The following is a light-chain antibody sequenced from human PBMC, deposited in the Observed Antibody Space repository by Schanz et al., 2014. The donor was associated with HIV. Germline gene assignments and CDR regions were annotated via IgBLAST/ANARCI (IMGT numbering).Light chain of an antibody. V-gene: IGKV4-1*01. CDR1: QSVFYNSNNKNY. CDR2: WAS. CDR3: QQYSAAPVT. J-gene: IGKJ4*01. Sequence: DIVMTQSPDSLAVSLGERATINCNSSQSVFYNSNNKNYLAWYQQKPGQPPKLLIYWASTRESGVPARFSGSGSGTDFTLTISSLQAEDVAVYYCQQYSAAPVTFGGGTKVEIK.